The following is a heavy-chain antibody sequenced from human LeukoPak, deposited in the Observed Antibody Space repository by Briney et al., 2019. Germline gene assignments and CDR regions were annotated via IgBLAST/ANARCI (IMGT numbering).Heavy chain of an antibody. CDR1: GFIFSSYS. CDR3: ARASDYGDYFSGMDV. CDR2: ISSGTTYI. D-gene: IGHD4-17*01. Sequence: GGSLRLSCATSGFIFSSYSMNWIRQAPGKGLEWVSSISSGTTYIYYADSLKGRFTISRDNAKSSLYLQMNSLRAEDTAVYYCARASDYGDYFSGMDVWGQGTTVTVSS. J-gene: IGHJ6*02. V-gene: IGHV3-21*01.